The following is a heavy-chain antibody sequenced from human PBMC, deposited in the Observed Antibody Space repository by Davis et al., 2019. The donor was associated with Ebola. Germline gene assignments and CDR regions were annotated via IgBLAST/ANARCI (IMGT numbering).Heavy chain of an antibody. D-gene: IGHD2-2*01. CDR1: GGTFISYA. V-gene: IGHV1-69*04. Sequence: SVKVSCKASGGTFISYAISWVRQAPGQGLEWMGRIIPILGIANYAQKFQGRVTITADKSTSTAYMELSSLRSEDTAVYYCARVPSMLGRDAFDIWGQGTMVTVSS. CDR3: ARVPSMLGRDAFDI. CDR2: IIPILGIA. J-gene: IGHJ3*02.